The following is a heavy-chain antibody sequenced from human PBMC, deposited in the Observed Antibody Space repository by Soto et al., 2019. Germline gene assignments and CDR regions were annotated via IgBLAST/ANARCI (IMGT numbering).Heavy chain of an antibody. J-gene: IGHJ5*02. Sequence: SETLSLTCAVSGGSISSGGYSWGWIRQPPGKALEWIGYIYHSGSTFYNPSLKSRVTISVDRSKNQFSLKLSSVTAADTAVYYCARDKNRNWFDPWGQGTLVTVSS. V-gene: IGHV4-30-2*01. CDR3: ARDKNRNWFDP. CDR2: IYHSGST. CDR1: GGSISSGGYS.